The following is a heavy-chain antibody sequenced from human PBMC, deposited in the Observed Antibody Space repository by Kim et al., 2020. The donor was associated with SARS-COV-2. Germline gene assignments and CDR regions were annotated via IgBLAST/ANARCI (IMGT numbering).Heavy chain of an antibody. CDR3: VKRGGPSGYNWFDP. D-gene: IGHD6-25*01. J-gene: IGHJ5*02. V-gene: IGHV3-43*01. Sequence: ADSVKGRFIISRDNTRNFLYLYMNSLRSDDTAFYYCVKRGGPSGYNWFDPWGQGTLVTVSS.